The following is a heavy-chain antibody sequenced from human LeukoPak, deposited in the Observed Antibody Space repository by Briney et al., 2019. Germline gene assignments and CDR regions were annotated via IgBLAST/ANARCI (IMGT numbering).Heavy chain of an antibody. Sequence: GASVKVSCKASGYTFTSYAISWVRQAPGQGLEWMGGIIPIFGTANYAQKFQGRVTITADKSTSTAYMELSSLRSEDTAVYYCARDSGDGYNYQLNWYFDLWGRGTLVTVSS. CDR3: ARDSGDGYNYQLNWYFDL. CDR2: IIPIFGTA. D-gene: IGHD5-24*01. V-gene: IGHV1-69*06. J-gene: IGHJ2*01. CDR1: GYTFTSYA.